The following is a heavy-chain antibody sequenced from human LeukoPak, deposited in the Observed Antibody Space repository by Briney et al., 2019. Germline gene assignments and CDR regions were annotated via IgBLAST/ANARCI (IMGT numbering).Heavy chain of an antibody. CDR2: ISGDSGST. J-gene: IGHJ4*02. CDR3: AKPQQWLSPFDS. Sequence: QPGGSLRLSCAASGFTFSNYAMNWDRQAPGKGLEWVSAISGDSGSTYYADSVKGRFTISRDNSKNTLYLQMNSLRAEDTAIYYCAKPQQWLSPFDSWGQGTLVTVSS. CDR1: GFTFSNYA. V-gene: IGHV3-23*01. D-gene: IGHD6-19*01.